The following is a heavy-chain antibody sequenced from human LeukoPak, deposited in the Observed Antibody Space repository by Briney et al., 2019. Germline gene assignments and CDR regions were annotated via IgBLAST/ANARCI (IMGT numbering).Heavy chain of an antibody. CDR3: ARFPTGDSSGYYGFGY. Sequence: PGRSLRLSCAASGFTFSSYAMHWVRQAPGKGLEWVAVISYDGSNKYYADSVKGRFTISRDNSKNTLYLQMNSLRAEDTAVYYCARFPTGDSSGYYGFGYWGQGTLVTVSS. V-gene: IGHV3-30*01. J-gene: IGHJ4*02. CDR2: ISYDGSNK. D-gene: IGHD3-22*01. CDR1: GFTFSSYA.